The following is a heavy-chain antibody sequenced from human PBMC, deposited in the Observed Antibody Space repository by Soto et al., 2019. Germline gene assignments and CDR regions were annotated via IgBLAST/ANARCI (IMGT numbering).Heavy chain of an antibody. Sequence: SVKVSCKASGGTFSSYAISWVRQAPGQGLEWMGGIIPIFGTANYAQKFQGRVTITADESTSTAYMELSSLRSEDTAVYYCARGVAHSGLWGSYSGTFDYWGQGTLVPVYS. CDR1: GGTFSSYA. CDR2: IIPIFGTA. V-gene: IGHV1-69*13. CDR3: ARGVAHSGLWGSYSGTFDY. D-gene: IGHD3-16*01. J-gene: IGHJ4*02.